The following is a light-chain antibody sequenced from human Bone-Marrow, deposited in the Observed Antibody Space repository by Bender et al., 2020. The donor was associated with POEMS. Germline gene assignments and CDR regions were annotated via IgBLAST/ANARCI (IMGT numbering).Light chain of an antibody. CDR3: CSYAGSYTFV. J-gene: IGLJ1*01. V-gene: IGLV2-23*02. CDR2: DVN. Sequence: QSALTQPASVSGSPGQSITISCTGTSSDVGNYNLVSWYQHYPGQVPRVMIYDVNKRPLGVSNRFSGSKSGNTASLTISGLQTEDEADYYCCSYAGSYTFVFGTGTKVTVL. CDR1: SSDVGNYNL.